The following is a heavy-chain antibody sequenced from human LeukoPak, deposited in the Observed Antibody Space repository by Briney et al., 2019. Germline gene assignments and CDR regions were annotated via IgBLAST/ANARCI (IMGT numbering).Heavy chain of an antibody. CDR2: ISSSSSYI. V-gene: IGHV3-21*01. Sequence: GGSLRLSCAASGFTFSSYSMNWVRQAPGKGLEWGSSISSSSSYIYYADSVKGRFTISRDNAKNSLYLQMNSLRAEDTAVYYCARDDSSGYYCFDYWGQGTMITVSS. CDR3: ARDDSSGYYCFDY. J-gene: IGHJ4*02. CDR1: GFTFSSYS. D-gene: IGHD3-22*01.